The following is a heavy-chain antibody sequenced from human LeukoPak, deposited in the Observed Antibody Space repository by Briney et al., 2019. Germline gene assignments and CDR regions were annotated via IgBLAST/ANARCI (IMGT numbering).Heavy chain of an antibody. J-gene: IGHJ4*02. CDR1: GFTFSSYA. CDR3: AKEGTNYYDSSGYYFFDY. V-gene: IGHV3-23*01. CDR2: ISGSGGST. D-gene: IGHD3-22*01. Sequence: GGSLRLSCAASGFTFSSYAMSWVRQAPGKGLEWVSAISGSGGSTYYADSVKGRFTISRDNSKNTLYLQMNSLRAEDTAVYYCAKEGTNYYDSSGYYFFDYWGQGTLVTVSS.